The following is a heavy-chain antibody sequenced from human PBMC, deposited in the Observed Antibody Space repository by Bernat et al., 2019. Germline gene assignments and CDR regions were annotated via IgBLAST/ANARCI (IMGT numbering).Heavy chain of an antibody. CDR3: ARGAVIGPKLEY. J-gene: IGHJ4*02. D-gene: IGHD2-21*01. Sequence: QVQLQESGPGLVKPSQTLSLTCTVSGGSISSGDYYWSWIRQPPGKGLEWIGYIYYSGSTYYNPSLKSRVTISVDTSKNQFSLRLNSVTAADTAVYYCARGAVIGPKLEYWGQGTLVTVSS. V-gene: IGHV4-30-4*01. CDR2: IYYSGST. CDR1: GGSISSGDYY.